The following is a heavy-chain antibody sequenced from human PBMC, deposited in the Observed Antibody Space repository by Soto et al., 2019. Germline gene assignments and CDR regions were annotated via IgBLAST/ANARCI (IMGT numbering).Heavy chain of an antibody. Sequence: SETLSLTCAVYGGSFSGHYWNWIRQPPGKGLEWIGEINHSGSTNYNPSLKSRVTISVDTSKNQFSLKLSSVTAADTAVYYCARRGYHYDSSGLATDYWAKGTLVTVS. J-gene: IGHJ4*02. V-gene: IGHV4-34*01. CDR2: INHSGST. CDR1: GGSFSGHY. CDR3: ARRGYHYDSSGLATDY. D-gene: IGHD3-22*01.